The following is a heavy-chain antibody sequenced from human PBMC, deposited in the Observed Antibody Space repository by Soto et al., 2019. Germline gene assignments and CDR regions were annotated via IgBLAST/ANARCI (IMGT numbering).Heavy chain of an antibody. CDR2: IYTSGST. Sequence: SETLSLTCTVSGGSISSYYWSWIRQPAGKGLEWIGRIYTSGSTNYNPSLKSRATMSVDTSKNQFSLKLSSVTAADTAVYYCAREAYSSGWYDYWGQGTLVTVSS. V-gene: IGHV4-4*07. D-gene: IGHD6-19*01. J-gene: IGHJ4*02. CDR3: AREAYSSGWYDY. CDR1: GGSISSYY.